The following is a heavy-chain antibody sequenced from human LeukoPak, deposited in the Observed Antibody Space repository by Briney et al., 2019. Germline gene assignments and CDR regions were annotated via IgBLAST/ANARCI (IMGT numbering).Heavy chain of an antibody. Sequence: PSETLSLTCAVYGGSFSGYYWSWIRQPPGKGLERIGEINHSGSTNYNPSLKSRVTISVDTSKNQFSLKLSSVTAADTAVYYCARHEGSSSWYGYFDYWGQGTLVTVSS. J-gene: IGHJ4*02. D-gene: IGHD6-13*01. CDR2: INHSGST. CDR1: GGSFSGYY. CDR3: ARHEGSSSWYGYFDY. V-gene: IGHV4-34*01.